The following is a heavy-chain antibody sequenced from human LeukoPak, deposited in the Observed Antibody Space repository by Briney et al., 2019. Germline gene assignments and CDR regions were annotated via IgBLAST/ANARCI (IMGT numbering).Heavy chain of an antibody. CDR1: SGSIFTSNW. V-gene: IGHV4-4*02. J-gene: IGHJ6*03. Sequence: KPSETLSLTCAVSSGSIFTSNWWSWVRQPPGKGLEWIGQIFHSGSTSYSPSLKSRVTISVDTSKNQFSLKLSSVTAADTAVYYCARETSQKGAHYMDVWGKGTTVTISS. CDR2: IFHSGST. D-gene: IGHD3-16*01. CDR3: ARETSQKGAHYMDV.